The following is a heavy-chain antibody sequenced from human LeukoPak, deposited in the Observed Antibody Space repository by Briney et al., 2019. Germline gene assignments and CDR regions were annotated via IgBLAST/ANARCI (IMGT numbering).Heavy chain of an antibody. CDR1: GFTFSSFG. Sequence: GGSLRLSCAASGFTFSSFGMHWVRQAPGQGLEWVAVISFDGSNQYYADSVKGRFTIYRDNFKNTVYLQMNSLRAEETAVYYCARSHPPTVTTEEGEYLQHWGQGTLVTVSS. CDR2: ISFDGSNQ. CDR3: ARSHPPTVTTEEGEYLQH. J-gene: IGHJ1*01. D-gene: IGHD4-17*01. V-gene: IGHV3-30*03.